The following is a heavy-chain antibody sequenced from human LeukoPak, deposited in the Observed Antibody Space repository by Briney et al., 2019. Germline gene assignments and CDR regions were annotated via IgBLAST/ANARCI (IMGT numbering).Heavy chain of an antibody. J-gene: IGHJ4*02. D-gene: IGHD2-15*01. CDR1: GDSFSGYY. CDR3: ATRRGGPYPYYFDC. CDR2: VNDRGNT. Sequence: SETLSRTCAVYGDSFSGYYWTWIRQPPGKGLEWIGEVNDRGNTNYNPSLKSRVTILVATSKNQFSLKLTSVTAADTAIYYCATRRGGPYPYYFDCWDQGALVTVSS. V-gene: IGHV4-34*01.